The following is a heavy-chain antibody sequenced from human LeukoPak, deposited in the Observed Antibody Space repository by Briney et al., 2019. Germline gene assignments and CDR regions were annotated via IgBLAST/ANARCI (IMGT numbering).Heavy chain of an antibody. J-gene: IGHJ4*02. Sequence: GGSLRLSCAASGFTLSNHWMIWVRQAPGKGLECVANIKQDGTEKYYLDSVKGRFTISRDNAKNSLYLQMNSLRAEDTAVYYCARVGHGFGGVNFDYWGQGTLVTVSS. CDR1: GFTLSNHW. D-gene: IGHD3-16*01. CDR3: ARVGHGFGGVNFDY. V-gene: IGHV3-7*01. CDR2: IKQDGTEK.